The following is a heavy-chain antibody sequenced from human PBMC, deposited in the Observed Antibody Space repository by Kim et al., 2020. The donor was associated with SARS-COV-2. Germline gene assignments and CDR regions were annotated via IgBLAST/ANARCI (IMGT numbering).Heavy chain of an antibody. CDR2: ISAYNGNT. CDR3: ARLRYSGSYWVDS. V-gene: IGHV1-18*01. D-gene: IGHD1-26*01. J-gene: IGHJ5*01. CDR1: GYTFTSYC. Sequence: ASVKVSCKASGYTFTSYCIHWVRQAPGQGLEWMGIISAYNGNTNYAQKLQGRVTMTTDTSTSTVYMELRSLRSDDTAVYYCARLRYSGSYWVDSWGQGTLVTVSS.